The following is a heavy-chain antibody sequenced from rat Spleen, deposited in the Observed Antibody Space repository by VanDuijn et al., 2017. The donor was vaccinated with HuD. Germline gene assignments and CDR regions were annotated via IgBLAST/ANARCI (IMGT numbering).Heavy chain of an antibody. CDR1: GFTFSDYG. D-gene: IGHD1-6*01. J-gene: IGHJ2*01. CDR3: STAGSGLDYYYAGGFDY. CDR2: IIYDDTT. Sequence: EVQLVESGGGLVQPGRSLKLSCAASGFTFSDYGMAWVRQAPKKGLEWVATIIYDDTTYYRDSVKGRFTISRDNAKSILYLQMNNLRSEDTATYYCSTAGSGLDYYYAGGFDYWGQGVMVTVSS. V-gene: IGHV5S10*01.